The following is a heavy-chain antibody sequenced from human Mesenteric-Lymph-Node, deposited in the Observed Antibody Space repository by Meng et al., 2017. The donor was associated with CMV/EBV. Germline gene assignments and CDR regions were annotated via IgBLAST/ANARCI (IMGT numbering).Heavy chain of an antibody. CDR1: GFTFSSYG. Sequence: GGSLRLSCAASGFTFSSYGMHWVRQAPGKGLEWVAFIRYDGNNKYYADSVKGRFTISRDNSKNTLYLQMNSLRAEDTAVYYCAKDRVGTGTTPFYFDYWGQGTLVTVSS. CDR2: IRYDGNNK. D-gene: IGHD1-14*01. J-gene: IGHJ4*02. V-gene: IGHV3-30*02. CDR3: AKDRVGTGTTPFYFDY.